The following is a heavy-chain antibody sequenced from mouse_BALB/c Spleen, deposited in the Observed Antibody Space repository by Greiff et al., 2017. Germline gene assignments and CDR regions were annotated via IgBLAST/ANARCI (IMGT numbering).Heavy chain of an antibody. CDR3: ARRYGNYFYAMDY. CDR1: GFSLTGYG. V-gene: IGHV2-6-7*01. D-gene: IGHD2-10*02. J-gene: IGHJ4*01. Sequence: VKLVESGPGLVAPSQSLSITCTVSGFSLTGYGVNWVRQPPGKGLEWLGMIWGDGSTDYNSALKSRLSISKDNSKSQVFLKMNSLQTDDTARYYCARRYGNYFYAMDYWGQGTSVTVSS. CDR2: IWGDGST.